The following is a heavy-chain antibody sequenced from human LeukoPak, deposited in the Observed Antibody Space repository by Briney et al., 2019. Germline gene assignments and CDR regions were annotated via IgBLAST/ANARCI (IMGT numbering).Heavy chain of an antibody. J-gene: IGHJ5*02. V-gene: IGHV3-74*01. CDR3: ARDRHGDNSGNWFDP. Sequence: GGSLRLSCAASGFTFSSYWMHWVRQAPGKGLVWVSRIKSDGSTTTYADSVKGRFTISRDNAKNTLYLQMNSLRAEDTAVYYCARDRHGDNSGNWFDPWGQGTLVTVSS. CDR1: GFTFSSYW. D-gene: IGHD4-23*01. CDR2: IKSDGSTT.